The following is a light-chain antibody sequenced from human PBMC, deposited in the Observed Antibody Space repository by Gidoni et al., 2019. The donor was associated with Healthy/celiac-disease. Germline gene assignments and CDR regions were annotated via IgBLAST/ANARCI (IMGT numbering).Light chain of an antibody. V-gene: IGKV1-39*01. Sequence: DIKMTQSPSSLSASVGDRVTITCRASQSICSYLNWYQQKPGKAPKLLIYAASSLQSGVPSRFSGSGSGTDFTLTISSLQPEAFATYYCQQSYSTPLFTFGPGTKVDIK. J-gene: IGKJ3*01. CDR1: QSICSY. CDR2: AAS. CDR3: QQSYSTPLFT.